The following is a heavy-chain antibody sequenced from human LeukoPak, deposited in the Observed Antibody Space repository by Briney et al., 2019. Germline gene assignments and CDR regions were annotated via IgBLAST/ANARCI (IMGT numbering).Heavy chain of an antibody. V-gene: IGHV3-30*04. Sequence: GRSLRLSCAASGFTFSYYAMHWVRQAPGKGLEWVAVISYDGDNKYYADSVKGRFTISRDNSNTLCLQMNSLRAEDTAMYYCARGARQYSGNCYHSSAFDIGGQGTIVTVSS. J-gene: IGHJ3*02. CDR1: GFTFSYYA. D-gene: IGHD1-26*01. CDR3: ARGARQYSGNCYHSSAFDI. CDR2: ISYDGDNK.